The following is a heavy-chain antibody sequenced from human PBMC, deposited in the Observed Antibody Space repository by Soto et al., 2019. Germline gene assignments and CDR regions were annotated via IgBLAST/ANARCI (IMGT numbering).Heavy chain of an antibody. CDR3: ARLAGAGYYYGMDV. J-gene: IGHJ6*02. CDR1: VVSISSSSYY. CDR2: IYYSGST. V-gene: IGHV4-39*01. D-gene: IGHD6-19*01. Sequence: SETLSLTCTFSVVSISSSSYYCGWIRQPPWKGLEWIGSIYYSGSTYYNPSLKSRVTISVDTSKNQFSLKLSSVTAADTAVYYCARLAGAGYYYGMDVWGQGTTVTVSS.